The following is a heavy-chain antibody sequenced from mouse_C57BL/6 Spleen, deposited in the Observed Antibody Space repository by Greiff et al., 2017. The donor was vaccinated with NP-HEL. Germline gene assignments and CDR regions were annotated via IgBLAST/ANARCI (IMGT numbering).Heavy chain of an antibody. V-gene: IGHV5-6*01. J-gene: IGHJ3*01. D-gene: IGHD2-4*01. CDR2: TSSGGSYT. Sequence: EVKLVESGGDLVKPGGSLKLSCAASGFTFSSYGMSWVRQTPDKRLEWVATTSSGGSYTYYPDSVKGRFTISRDNAKNTLYLQMSSLKSEDTAMYYCARGYYDYDEGAWFAYWGQGTLVTVSA. CDR3: ARGYYDYDEGAWFAY. CDR1: GFTFSSYG.